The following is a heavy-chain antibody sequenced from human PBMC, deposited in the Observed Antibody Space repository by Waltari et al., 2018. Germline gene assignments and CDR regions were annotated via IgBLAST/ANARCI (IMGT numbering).Heavy chain of an antibody. CDR3: ARGGYSSGWYVDY. CDR1: GGTFSSYA. Sequence: QVQLVQSGAEVKKPGSSVKVSCKASGGTFSSYALSWVRPAPGQGLEWMGRIIPILGIANYAQKFQGRVTITADKSTSTAYMELSSLRSEDTAVYYCARGGYSSGWYVDYWGQGTLVTVSS. D-gene: IGHD6-19*01. J-gene: IGHJ4*02. V-gene: IGHV1-69*04. CDR2: IIPILGIA.